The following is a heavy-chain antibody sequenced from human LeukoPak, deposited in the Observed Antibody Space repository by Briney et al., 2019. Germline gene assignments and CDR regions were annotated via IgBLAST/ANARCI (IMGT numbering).Heavy chain of an antibody. D-gene: IGHD6-13*01. CDR2: MNPNSGNT. Sequence: GASVKVSCKASGGTFSSYAISWVRQATGQGLEWMGWMNPNSGNTGYAQKFQGRVTMTRNTSISTAYMELSSLRSEDTAVYYCARGPDSSSVYYYYYGMDVWGQGTTVTVSS. CDR1: GGTFSSYA. V-gene: IGHV1-8*02. CDR3: ARGPDSSSVYYYYYGMDV. J-gene: IGHJ6*02.